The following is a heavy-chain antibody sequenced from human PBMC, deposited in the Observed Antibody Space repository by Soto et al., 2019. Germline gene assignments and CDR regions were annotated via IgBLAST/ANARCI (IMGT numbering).Heavy chain of an antibody. CDR2: IYYSGTT. CDR1: GGSISSYY. J-gene: IGHJ6*02. D-gene: IGHD4-17*01. CDR3: ARGGYGDTRTTPQVSYYYGMDV. Sequence: SETLSLTCTVSGGSISSYYWSWIRQPPGKGLEWIGYIYYSGTTNYNPSLKSRVTISVDTSKNQFSLKLSSVTAADTAVYYCARGGYGDTRTTPQVSYYYGMDVWGQGTTVTVSS. V-gene: IGHV4-59*01.